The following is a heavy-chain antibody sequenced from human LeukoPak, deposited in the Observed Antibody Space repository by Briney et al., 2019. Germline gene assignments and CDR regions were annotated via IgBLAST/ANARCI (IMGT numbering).Heavy chain of an antibody. Sequence: ASVKVSCKASGYTFTSYGISWVRQAPGQGLEWMGWISAYNGNTNYAQKLQGRVTMTTDTSTSTAYMELRSLRSDDTAVYYCARDLKWFGELFHYNWFDPWGQGTLVTVSS. CDR3: ARDLKWFGELFHYNWFDP. V-gene: IGHV1-18*01. CDR2: ISAYNGNT. CDR1: GYTFTSYG. D-gene: IGHD3-10*01. J-gene: IGHJ5*02.